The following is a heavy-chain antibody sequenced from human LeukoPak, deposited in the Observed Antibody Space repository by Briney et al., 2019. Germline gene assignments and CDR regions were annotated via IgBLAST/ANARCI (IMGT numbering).Heavy chain of an antibody. J-gene: IGHJ4*02. Sequence: GGSLRLSCAVSGFTLTNHGVSWVRQAPGKGLEWVSIITGTGGKYYGDSVKGRFVLSRDNFKNTVYMQMSSLRAEDTATYYCAKDYCRDGNCPFPFLDSWGQGTLVTVSS. CDR2: ITGTGGK. CDR1: GFTLTNHG. V-gene: IGHV3-23*01. CDR3: AKDYCRDGNCPFPFLDS. D-gene: IGHD2-15*01.